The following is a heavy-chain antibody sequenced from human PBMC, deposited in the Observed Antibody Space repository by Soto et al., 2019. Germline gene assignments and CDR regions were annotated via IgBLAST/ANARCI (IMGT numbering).Heavy chain of an antibody. V-gene: IGHV4-59*01. J-gene: IGHJ4*02. Sequence: SETLSLTCTVSGGSISSYYWSWIRQPPGKGLEWIVYIYYSGSTNYNPSLKSRVTISVDTSKNQFSLKLSSVTAADTAVYYCARGPPYSSGWYYFDYWGQGTLVTVSS. D-gene: IGHD6-19*01. CDR1: GGSISSYY. CDR2: IYYSGST. CDR3: ARGPPYSSGWYYFDY.